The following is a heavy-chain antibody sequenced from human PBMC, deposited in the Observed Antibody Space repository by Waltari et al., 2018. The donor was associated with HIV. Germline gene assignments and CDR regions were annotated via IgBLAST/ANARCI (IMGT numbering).Heavy chain of an antibody. CDR3: ATTHGSGDFDNDFDY. CDR1: GFTFTFYW. Sequence: EVQLVESGGGWVQPGGSLTLTCEASGFTFTFYWLSWVRQAQGKGLEWVANINQAGTERHYVDSVRGRFTISRDNGKTSLFLQMNSLSVEDTAVYYCATTHGSGDFDNDFDYWGQGTLV. CDR2: INQAGTER. J-gene: IGHJ4*02. D-gene: IGHD3-10*01. V-gene: IGHV3-7*01.